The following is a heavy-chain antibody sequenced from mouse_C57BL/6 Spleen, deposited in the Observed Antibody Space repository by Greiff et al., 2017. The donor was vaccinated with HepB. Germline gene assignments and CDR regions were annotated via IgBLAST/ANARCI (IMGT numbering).Heavy chain of an antibody. V-gene: IGHV2-2*01. J-gene: IGHJ1*03. CDR2: IWSGGST. CDR3: ARYYDYDDWYFDV. D-gene: IGHD2-4*01. CDR1: GFSLTSYG. Sequence: VKLQESGPGLVQPSQSLSITCTVSGFSLTSYGVHWVRQSPGKGLEWLGVIWSGGSTDYNAAFISRLSISKDNSKSQVFFKMNSLQTDDTAIYYCARYYDYDDWYFDVWGTGTTVTVSS.